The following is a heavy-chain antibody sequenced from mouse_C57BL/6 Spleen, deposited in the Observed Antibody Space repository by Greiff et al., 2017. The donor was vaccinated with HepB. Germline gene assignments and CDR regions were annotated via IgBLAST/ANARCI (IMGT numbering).Heavy chain of an antibody. CDR1: GFTFSDYG. D-gene: IGHD2-12*01. Sequence: EVNLVESGGGLVKPGGSLKLSCAASGFTFSDYGMHWVRQAPEKGLEWVAYISSGSSTIYYADTVKGRFTISRDNAKNTLFLQMTSLRSEDTAMYYCARAYYTNGRGFDYWGQGTTLTVSS. V-gene: IGHV5-17*01. CDR3: ARAYYTNGRGFDY. J-gene: IGHJ2*01. CDR2: ISSGSSTI.